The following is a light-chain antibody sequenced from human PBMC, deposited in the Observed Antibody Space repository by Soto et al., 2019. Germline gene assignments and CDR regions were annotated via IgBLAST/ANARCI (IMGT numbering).Light chain of an antibody. CDR1: NIGSKT. V-gene: IGLV3-21*04. J-gene: IGLJ2*01. Sequence: SYELTQSPSVSVAPGKTARITCGGNNIGSKTVHWYQQKPGQAPVLVIYYDSDRPSGIPERFSGSNSENTATLTISRVEAGDEADYYCQVWDSSSDHPGVVFGGGTKLTVL. CDR2: YDS. CDR3: QVWDSSSDHPGVV.